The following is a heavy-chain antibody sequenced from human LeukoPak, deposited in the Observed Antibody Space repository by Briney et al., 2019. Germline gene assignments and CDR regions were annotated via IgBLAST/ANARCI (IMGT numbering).Heavy chain of an antibody. CDR1: GGSFSDYY. V-gene: IGHV4-34*01. J-gene: IGHJ3*02. CDR2: INDRGTT. D-gene: IGHD4-23*01. CDR3: ARGFCGNSRGSFDI. Sequence: SETLSLTCAVYGGSFSDYYWNWIRQPPGKGPEWIGEINDRGTTNHNPSLKSRVTILVDTYKNQFSLRLSSVTAADTAVYYCARGFCGNSRGSFDIWGQGTMVTVSS.